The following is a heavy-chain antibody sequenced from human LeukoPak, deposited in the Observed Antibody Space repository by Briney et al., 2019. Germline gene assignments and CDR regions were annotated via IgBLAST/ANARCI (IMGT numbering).Heavy chain of an antibody. CDR2: ISYHGSNE. D-gene: IGHD1-26*01. V-gene: IGHV3-30*03. Sequence: GGSLRLSCAASGFTFSSYGMHWVRQAPGKGLEWVAGISYHGSNENYADSVKGRFTISRDNAKNSLYLQMNSLRAEDTALYYCARDEEGGSYPLDHWGQGTLVTVSS. J-gene: IGHJ4*02. CDR1: GFTFSSYG. CDR3: ARDEEGGSYPLDH.